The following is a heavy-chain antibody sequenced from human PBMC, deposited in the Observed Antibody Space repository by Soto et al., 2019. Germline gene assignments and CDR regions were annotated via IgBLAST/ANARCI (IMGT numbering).Heavy chain of an antibody. CDR3: ARVPPGYCPKAVCYFFDY. V-gene: IGHV3-30-3*01. D-gene: IGHD2-8*01. CDR2: ISHDGSSQ. Sequence: PGGTLRLSCGASGFTFSSFVLHWVRQPPGKGLDWVSLISHDGSSQYYADSVKGRFTISRDNSKNTLYLQMNSLTPEDTAVYYCARVPPGYCPKAVCYFFDYWGLGTLVTVSS. CDR1: GFTFSSFV. J-gene: IGHJ4*02.